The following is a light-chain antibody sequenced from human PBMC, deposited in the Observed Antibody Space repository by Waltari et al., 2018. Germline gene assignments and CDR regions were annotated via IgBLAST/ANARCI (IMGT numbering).Light chain of an antibody. CDR3: QNHERLPAM. J-gene: IGKJ1*01. Sequence: EIVLTQSPGTLSLSPGERATLSCRASQSVSRYLAWYQQKPGQAPRLLIYGASSRATGIPDRVSGSGSGTDFSLTISRLEPEDFAVYYCQNHERLPAMFGQGTKVEIK. CDR2: GAS. V-gene: IGKV3-20*01. CDR1: QSVSRY.